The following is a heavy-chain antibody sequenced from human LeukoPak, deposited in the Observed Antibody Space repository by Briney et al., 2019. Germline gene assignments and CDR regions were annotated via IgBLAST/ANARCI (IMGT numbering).Heavy chain of an antibody. V-gene: IGHV4-34*01. CDR1: GGSFSGYY. CDR3: ASLHSGSYYNVRYYYYYGMDV. CDR2: INHSGST. D-gene: IGHD3-10*01. J-gene: IGHJ6*02. Sequence: PSETLSLTCAVYGGSFSGYYWSWIRQPPGKGLEWIGEINHSGSTNYNPSLKSRVTISVDTSKNQFSLKLSSVTAADTAVYYCASLHSGSYYNVRYYYYYGMDVWGQGTTVTVSS.